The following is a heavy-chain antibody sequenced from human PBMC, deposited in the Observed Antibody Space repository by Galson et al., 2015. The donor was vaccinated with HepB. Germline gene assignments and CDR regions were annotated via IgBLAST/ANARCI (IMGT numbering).Heavy chain of an antibody. CDR1: GFTFSTSW. V-gene: IGHV3-33*07. CDR2: IWYDGSKK. Sequence: SLRLSCAVSGFTFSTSWMTWVRQAPGKGLEWVAVIWYDGSKKYFADSVKGRFTISRDNSKNTLSLQMNSLRPEDTAVYYCARDDYDDNAIMFDYWGQGIQVTVSS. D-gene: IGHD4-17*01. J-gene: IGHJ4*02. CDR3: ARDDYDDNAIMFDY.